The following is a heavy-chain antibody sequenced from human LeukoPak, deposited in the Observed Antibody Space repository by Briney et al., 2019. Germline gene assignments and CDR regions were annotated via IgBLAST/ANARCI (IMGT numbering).Heavy chain of an antibody. CDR1: TYTFTNYD. CDR2: MNPYKGNT. J-gene: IGHJ4*02. V-gene: IGHV1-8*01. Sequence: EASVKVSCKASTYTFTNYDINWLRQATGQRLEWMGWMNPYKGNTGYAQKFQGRVTMTRNTSINTAYMELSSLRSEDTAVYFCARGGPKCGGDCFDYWGQGTLVTVSS. CDR3: ARGGPKCGGDCFDY. D-gene: IGHD2-21*01.